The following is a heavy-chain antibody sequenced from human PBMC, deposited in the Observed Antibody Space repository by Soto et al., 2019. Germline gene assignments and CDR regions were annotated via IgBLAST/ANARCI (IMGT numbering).Heavy chain of an antibody. Sequence: YTLTGHGSQYLLRAPGQGLEWMGWINPNSGGTNYAQKFQGWVTMTRDTSISTAYMELSRLRSDDTAVYYCARDLGDNDAFDIWGQRTTVLVSS. CDR3: ARDLGDNDAFDI. J-gene: IGHJ3*02. CDR1: YTLTGHG. CDR2: INPNSGGT. V-gene: IGHV1-2*04. D-gene: IGHD4-17*01.